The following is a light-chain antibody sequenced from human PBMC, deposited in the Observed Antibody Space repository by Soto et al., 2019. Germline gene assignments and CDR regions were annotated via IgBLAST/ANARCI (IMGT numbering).Light chain of an antibody. CDR1: QSVSNSY. V-gene: IGKV3D-20*01. Sequence: EIVLTQSPATLSLSPGERATLSCGASQSVSNSYLAWYQQKKGLAPRVLIYDASSRATGIPDRFSGSGSGTDFTLTISRLEPEDFAVYYCQQYGSSPHVFGGGTKVDIK. CDR3: QQYGSSPHV. J-gene: IGKJ4*01. CDR2: DAS.